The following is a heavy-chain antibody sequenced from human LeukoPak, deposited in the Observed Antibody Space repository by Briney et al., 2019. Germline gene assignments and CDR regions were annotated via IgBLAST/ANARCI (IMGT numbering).Heavy chain of an antibody. V-gene: IGHV5-51*01. CDR2: IYPGDSDT. Sequence: GESLKISCKGSGYSFTSYWIGWVRQMPGKGLEWMGIIYPGDSDTRYSPSFQGQVTISADKSISSAYLQWSSLKASDTAMYYCARRSDYYGSGSYYSPFDYWGQGTLDTVSS. D-gene: IGHD3-10*01. CDR1: GYSFTSYW. J-gene: IGHJ4*02. CDR3: ARRSDYYGSGSYYSPFDY.